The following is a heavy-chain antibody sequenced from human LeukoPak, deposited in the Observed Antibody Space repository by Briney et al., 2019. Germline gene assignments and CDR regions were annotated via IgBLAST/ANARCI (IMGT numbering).Heavy chain of an antibody. V-gene: IGHV5-51*01. CDR3: ARRGYNYYSDS. CDR1: GYTFTNYW. J-gene: IGHJ4*02. Sequence: GESLKISCQTSGYTFTNYWIGWVRQMPGKGLEWMGIIYPGDSDTRYSPSFQGQVTISADKSINTAYLQWSSLEASDTAMYYCARRGYNYYSDSWGQGTLVTVSS. CDR2: IYPGDSDT. D-gene: IGHD5-18*01.